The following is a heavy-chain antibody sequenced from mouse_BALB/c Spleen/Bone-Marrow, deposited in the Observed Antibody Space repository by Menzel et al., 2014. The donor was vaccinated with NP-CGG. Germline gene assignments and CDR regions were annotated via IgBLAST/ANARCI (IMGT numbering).Heavy chain of an antibody. D-gene: IGHD2-12*01. CDR1: GFNIKDTY. CDR2: IDPAKGNT. Sequence: EVKVVESGAELVKPGASVKLSCTTSGFNIKDTYIHWVKQRPEQGLEWIGRIDPAKGNTKFVPKFQGKATVTADTSSNTAYLHLSSLTSEDTAVYYCTRSGGSYDGAWFAYWGQGTLVTVSA. CDR3: TRSGGSYDGAWFAY. J-gene: IGHJ3*01. V-gene: IGHV14-3*02.